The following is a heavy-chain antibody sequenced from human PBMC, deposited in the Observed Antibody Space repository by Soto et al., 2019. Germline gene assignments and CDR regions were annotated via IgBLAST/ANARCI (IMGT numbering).Heavy chain of an antibody. D-gene: IGHD6-13*01. Sequence: GGSLRLSCAASGFTFTSYTMNWVRQAPGKGLEWVSSISSSSDYIYYADSMKGRVTISRDNAKNSLFLDMNSLTGEDTAVYYCARARVYATGPLGFWGQGTLVTVSS. CDR3: ARARVYATGPLGF. V-gene: IGHV3-21*06. CDR1: GFTFTSYT. CDR2: ISSSSDYI. J-gene: IGHJ4*02.